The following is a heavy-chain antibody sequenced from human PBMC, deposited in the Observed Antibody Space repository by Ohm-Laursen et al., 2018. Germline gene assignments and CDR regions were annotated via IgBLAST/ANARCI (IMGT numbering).Heavy chain of an antibody. V-gene: IGHV4-34*01. CDR2: INQSGST. J-gene: IGHJ4*02. CDR1: GGSFSNHY. CDR3: AGRGY. Sequence: SDTLSLTWAVYGGSFSNHYWNWIRQTPGKGLEWIGEINQSGSTNYNPSLKSRVTMSVDTSKNQFSLKLSSVTAADTAVYYCAGRGYWGQGTLVTVSS.